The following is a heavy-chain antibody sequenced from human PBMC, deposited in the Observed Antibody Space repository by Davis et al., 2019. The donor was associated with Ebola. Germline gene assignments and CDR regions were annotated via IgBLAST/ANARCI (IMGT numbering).Heavy chain of an antibody. Sequence: PSETLSLTWTVSGGSISSYYWSWIRQPPGKGLEWIGSLYNSVSTYYKPSLKSRVTISVDSSKNQFSLELRSVTDADTAVYYCARNKSSVPPSGFFDLWGRGALVTVSS. V-gene: IGHV4-59*08. CDR1: GGSISSYY. CDR3: ARNKSSVPPSGFFDL. J-gene: IGHJ2*01. D-gene: IGHD1/OR15-1a*01. CDR2: LYNSVST.